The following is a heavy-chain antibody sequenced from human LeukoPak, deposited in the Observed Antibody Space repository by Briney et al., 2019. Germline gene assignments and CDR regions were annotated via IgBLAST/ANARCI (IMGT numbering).Heavy chain of an antibody. CDR3: AKDTVLLVPAAPDY. Sequence: SGGSLRLSCAASGFTFSSYAMSWVRQAPGKGLEWVSAISGSSGSADNTYYADSVKGRFTISRDNSKNTLYLQMNSLRAEDTAVYCCAKDTVLLVPAAPDYWGQGTLVTVSS. J-gene: IGHJ4*02. CDR2: ISGSSGSADNT. CDR1: GFTFSSYA. V-gene: IGHV3-23*01. D-gene: IGHD2-2*01.